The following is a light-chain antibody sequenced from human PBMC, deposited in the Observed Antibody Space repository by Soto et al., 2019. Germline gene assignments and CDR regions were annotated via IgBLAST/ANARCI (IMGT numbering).Light chain of an antibody. CDR2: KVS. Sequence: DVVMTQSPLSPPVTLGQPASISCKSSQSLVHSDGNTYLNWFQQRPGQSPRRLIYKVSNRDSGVPDRFSGSGSGTDFTLKISRVEAEDVGVYYCMQGTHLRTFGQGTKVDIK. CDR3: MQGTHLRT. CDR1: QSLVHSDGNTY. V-gene: IGKV2-30*02. J-gene: IGKJ1*01.